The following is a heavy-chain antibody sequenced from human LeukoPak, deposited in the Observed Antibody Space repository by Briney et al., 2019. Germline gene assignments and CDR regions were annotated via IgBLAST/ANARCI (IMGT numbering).Heavy chain of an antibody. CDR3: ARNYDYVWGSYRPRFDP. D-gene: IGHD3-16*02. CDR1: GGSFSGYY. V-gene: IGHV4-34*01. CDR2: INHSGST. J-gene: IGHJ5*02. Sequence: SETLSLTCAVYGGSFSGYYWSWIRQPPGKGLEWIGEINHSGSTNYNPSLKSRVTISVDTSKNQLSLKLSSVTAADTAVYYCARNYDYVWGSYRPRFDPWGQGTLVTVSS.